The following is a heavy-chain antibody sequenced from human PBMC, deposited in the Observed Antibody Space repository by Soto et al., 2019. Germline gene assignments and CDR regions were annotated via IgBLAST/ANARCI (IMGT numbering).Heavy chain of an antibody. D-gene: IGHD3-22*01. CDR3: AREVASYDRSGFFDY. CDR2: ISYDGNNK. V-gene: IGHV3-30-3*01. J-gene: IGHJ4*02. CDR1: GFIFSNSA. Sequence: GGSLRLSCAGSGFIFSNSAFHWVRQAPGKGLEWVALISYDGNNKYYADSVKGRFTISRDNSKNTLYLQMHSLRADDTAVYYCAREVASYDRSGFFDYRGQGALVPLS.